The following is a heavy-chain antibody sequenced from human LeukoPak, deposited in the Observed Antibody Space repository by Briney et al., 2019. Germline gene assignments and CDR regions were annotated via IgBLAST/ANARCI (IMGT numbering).Heavy chain of an antibody. CDR1: GYTFTSYA. Sequence: ASVNVSCKASGYTFTSYAMHWVRQAPGQGLEWMGGINAGNGNTKYSQKLQGRVTITRDTPASTAYMARSSLRAEATAVYYCARFGGYKYSYGSDYFDYWGQGTLVTVSS. V-gene: IGHV1-3*01. CDR2: INAGNGNT. J-gene: IGHJ4*02. D-gene: IGHD5-18*01. CDR3: ARFGGYKYSYGSDYFDY.